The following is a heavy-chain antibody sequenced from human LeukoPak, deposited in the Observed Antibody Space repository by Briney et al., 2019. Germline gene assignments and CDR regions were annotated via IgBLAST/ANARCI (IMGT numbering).Heavy chain of an antibody. Sequence: SETLSITCPVSGGSISSHYWSRIGQPPGKGLAWNGYIYYSGSTNYNPSLKSRVTISVDTSKNQFSLKLSSVTAADTAVYYCARDRGNKRTYYYDSSAFGWFDPWGQGTLVTVSS. D-gene: IGHD3-22*01. V-gene: IGHV4-59*11. CDR1: GGSISSHY. J-gene: IGHJ5*02. CDR2: IYYSGST. CDR3: ARDRGNKRTYYYDSSAFGWFDP.